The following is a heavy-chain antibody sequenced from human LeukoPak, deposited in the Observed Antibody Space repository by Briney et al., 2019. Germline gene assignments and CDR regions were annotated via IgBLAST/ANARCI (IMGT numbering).Heavy chain of an antibody. D-gene: IGHD3-3*01. CDR3: ARASTTYYDFWSGSFDY. CDR1: GYTFTGYY. V-gene: IGHV1-2*02. CDR2: INPNSGGT. J-gene: IGHJ4*02. Sequence: ASVKVSCKASGYTFTGYYMHWVRQAPGQGLEWMGWINPNSGGTNYAQKFQGRVTMTRDTSISRAYMELSRLRSDDTAVYYCARASTTYYDFWSGSFDYWGRGTLVTVSS.